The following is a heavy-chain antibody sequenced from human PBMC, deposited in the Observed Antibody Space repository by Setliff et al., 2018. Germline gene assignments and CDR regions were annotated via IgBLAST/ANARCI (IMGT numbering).Heavy chain of an antibody. CDR2: VRYDGSNK. J-gene: IGHJ6*02. V-gene: IGHV3-30*02. Sequence: PGGSLRLSCAASGFTFSRFGMYWVRQAPGKGLEWVAFVRYDGSNKYYADFVKGRFTLSRDNSKNTLYLQMNSLTTEDTAVYYCAKDSLEVVIALHGMDVWGQGTTVTV. CDR1: GFTFSRFG. D-gene: IGHD2-21*01. CDR3: AKDSLEVVIALHGMDV.